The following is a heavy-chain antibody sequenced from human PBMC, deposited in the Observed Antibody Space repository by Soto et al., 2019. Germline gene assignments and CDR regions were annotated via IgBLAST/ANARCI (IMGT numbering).Heavy chain of an antibody. D-gene: IGHD3-10*01. CDR3: AKDGGITMFRGRARGFDI. J-gene: IGHJ3*02. V-gene: IGHV3-33*03. Sequence: GGSLRLSCTASGFTFGDYAMSWFRQAPGRGLEWLAVISYDGGVKYYADSVKGRFTLSRDDSKNTVHLQLNSLKAEDTAVYYCAKDGGITMFRGRARGFDIWGPGTMVTVSS. CDR2: ISYDGGVK. CDR1: GFTFGDYA.